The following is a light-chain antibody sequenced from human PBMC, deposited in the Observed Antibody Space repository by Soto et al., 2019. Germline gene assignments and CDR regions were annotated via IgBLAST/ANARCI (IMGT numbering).Light chain of an antibody. J-gene: IGKJ2*01. V-gene: IGKV3-20*01. CDR3: RHYGGSPPVYT. CDR2: GAS. Sequence: EIVLTQSPGTLSLSPGERATLFCRASLSDSSNYFAWYQQKPGQPPRLLIYGASVRATGVPDRFSGSGSGTDRTLTISRMEPEDFAVYYCRHYGGSPPVYTFRQGTKLQIK. CDR1: LSDSSNY.